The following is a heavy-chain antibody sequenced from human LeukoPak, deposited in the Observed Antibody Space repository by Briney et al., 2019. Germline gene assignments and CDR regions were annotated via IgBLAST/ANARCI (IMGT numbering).Heavy chain of an antibody. CDR3: ARNSRSSGSYFFDY. Sequence: SETLSLTCTVSGGSISSYYWSWIRQPAGKGLEWIGRIYSSGNTNYNPSLKSRVTMSVDTSKNQFSLKLSSVTAADTAVYYCARNSRSSGSYFFDYWGQGTPVTVSS. CDR1: GGSISSYY. CDR2: IYSSGNT. V-gene: IGHV4-4*07. D-gene: IGHD3-10*01. J-gene: IGHJ4*02.